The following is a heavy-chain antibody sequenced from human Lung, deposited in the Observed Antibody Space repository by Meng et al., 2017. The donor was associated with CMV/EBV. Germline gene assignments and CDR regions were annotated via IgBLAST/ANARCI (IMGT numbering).Heavy chain of an antibody. Sequence: ASVKVSCKASGYNFTGYYIHWVRQAPGQGLEWMGWINPNSGGTNYAQKFQGRITMTGDTPITTAYMELSRLRSDDMAVYHCARVKRYCTGGTCSSTGYYGMDVWGQGXTVTVSS. CDR1: GYNFTGYY. V-gene: IGHV1-2*02. J-gene: IGHJ6*02. CDR2: INPNSGGT. CDR3: ARVKRYCTGGTCSSTGYYGMDV. D-gene: IGHD2-15*01.